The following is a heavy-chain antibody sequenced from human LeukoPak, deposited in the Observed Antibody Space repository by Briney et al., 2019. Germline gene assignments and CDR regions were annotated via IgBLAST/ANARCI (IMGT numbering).Heavy chain of an antibody. CDR2: ISAYNGNT. CDR1: GYTFTSYG. J-gene: IGHJ4*02. D-gene: IGHD3-10*01. V-gene: IGHV1-18*01. Sequence: ASVKVSCKASGYTFTSYGISWVRQAPGQGLEWMGWISAYNGNTNYAQKLQGRVTMTTDTSTSTAYMELRSLRSDDTAVYYCARVVNYAVRGVVDYWGQGTLVTVSS. CDR3: ARVVNYAVRGVVDY.